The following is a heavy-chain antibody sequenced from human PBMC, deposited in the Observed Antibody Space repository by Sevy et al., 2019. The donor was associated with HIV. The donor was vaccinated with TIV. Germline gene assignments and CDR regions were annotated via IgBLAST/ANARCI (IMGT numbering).Heavy chain of an antibody. CDR3: ARDRGEILRSAFKS. Sequence: GGSLRLSCAASGFTFSEFGMHWVHQAPGKGLEWVAVISHDGRNNKYNEDSVKGRFTISRDNSKNTFYLQMNSLRADDTAIYYCARDRGEILRSAFKSWGQGTLVTVSS. V-gene: IGHV3-30*04. D-gene: IGHD3-10*01. CDR2: ISHDGRNNK. CDR1: GFTFSEFG. J-gene: IGHJ5*02.